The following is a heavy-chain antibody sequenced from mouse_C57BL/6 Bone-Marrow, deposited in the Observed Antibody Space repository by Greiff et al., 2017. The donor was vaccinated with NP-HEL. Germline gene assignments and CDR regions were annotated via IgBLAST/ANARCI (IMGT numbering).Heavy chain of an antibody. D-gene: IGHD2-5*01. J-gene: IGHJ1*03. CDR2: INPGSGGT. V-gene: IGHV1-54*01. CDR3: ARDYSNQSLYWYFDV. Sequence: VQGVESGAELVRPGTSVKVSCKASGYAFTNYLIEWVKQRPGQGLEWIGVINPGSGGTNYNEKFKGKATLTADKSSSTAYMQLSSLTSEDSAVYFCARDYSNQSLYWYFDVWGTGTTVTVSS. CDR1: GYAFTNYL.